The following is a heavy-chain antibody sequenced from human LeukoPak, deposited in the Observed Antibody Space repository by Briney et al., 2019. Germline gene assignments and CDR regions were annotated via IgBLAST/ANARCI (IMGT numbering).Heavy chain of an antibody. CDR1: GYTLTELS. CDR2: FDPEDGET. CDR3: ARVDIVVVVAATGMRYYYYGMDV. Sequence: GASVKVSCKVSGYTLTELSMHWVRQAPGKGLEWMGGFDPEDGETIYAQKFQGRVTITADESTSTAYMELSGLRSEDTAVYYCARVDIVVVVAATGMRYYYYGMDVWGQGTTVTVSS. V-gene: IGHV1-24*01. J-gene: IGHJ6*02. D-gene: IGHD2-15*01.